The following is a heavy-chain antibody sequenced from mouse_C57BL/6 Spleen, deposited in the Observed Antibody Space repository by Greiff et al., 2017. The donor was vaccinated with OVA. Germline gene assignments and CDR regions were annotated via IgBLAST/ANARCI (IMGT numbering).Heavy chain of an antibody. D-gene: IGHD1-1*01. CDR1: GYTFTSYW. V-gene: IGHV1-64*01. Sequence: QVQLQQPGAELVKPGASVKLSCKASGYTFTSYWMHWVKQRPGQGLEWIGIIYPNSGSTNYNEKFKGKATLTVDKSSSTAYMQLSSLTSEDSAVYDRATDSSYFDYWGQGTTLTVSS. CDR3: ATDSSYFDY. CDR2: IYPNSGST. J-gene: IGHJ2*01.